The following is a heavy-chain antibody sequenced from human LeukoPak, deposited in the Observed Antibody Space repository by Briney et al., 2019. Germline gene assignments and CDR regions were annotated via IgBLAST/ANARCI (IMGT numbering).Heavy chain of an antibody. CDR3: ARGGGQSCTDAFDI. CDR1: GYSLISYG. D-gene: IGHD3-10*01. J-gene: IGHJ3*02. Sequence: GASVKVSCKASGYSLISYGISWVRQATGQGLEWRGWISAYNGNTNYVQKVQGRVTMTTDRSTSTAYMELRSLRSDDTAVHYCARGGGQSCTDAFDIWGPGTMVTVSS. V-gene: IGHV1-18*01. CDR2: ISAYNGNT.